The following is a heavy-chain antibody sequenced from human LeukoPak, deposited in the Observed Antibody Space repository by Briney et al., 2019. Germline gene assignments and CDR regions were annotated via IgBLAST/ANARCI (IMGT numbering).Heavy chain of an antibody. D-gene: IGHD2-21*02. CDR2: IKQDGSEK. CDR3: ARDRSSNYCGGDCYSYYFDY. Sequence: GGSLRLSCAASGFTFSNAWMSWVRQAPGKGLEWVANIKQDGSEKYYVDSVKGRFTISRDNAKNSLYLQMNSLRAEDTAVYYCARDRSSNYCGGDCYSYYFDYWGQGTLVTVSS. J-gene: IGHJ4*02. V-gene: IGHV3-7*04. CDR1: GFTFSNAW.